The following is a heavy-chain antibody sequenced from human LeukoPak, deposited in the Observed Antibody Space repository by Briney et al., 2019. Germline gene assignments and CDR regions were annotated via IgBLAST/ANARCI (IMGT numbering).Heavy chain of an antibody. CDR2: IYATGST. J-gene: IGHJ4*02. D-gene: IGHD1-26*01. Sequence: SETLSLTCDVSGDFIRSYWWGWVRQPAGKGLEWIGRIYATGSTKFNPSLKSRLTMSMDTSTNQLSLKLSLKLTSVTAAHTAVYFCARQGYTASYYFLDFWGQGTLVTVSP. CDR1: GDFIRSYW. V-gene: IGHV4-4*07. CDR3: ARQGYTASYYFLDF.